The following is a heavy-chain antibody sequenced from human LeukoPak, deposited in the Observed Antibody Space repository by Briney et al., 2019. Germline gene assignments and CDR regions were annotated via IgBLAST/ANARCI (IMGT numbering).Heavy chain of an antibody. J-gene: IGHJ4*02. D-gene: IGHD5-18*01. V-gene: IGHV3-23*01. Sequence: PGGSLRLSCAASGFTFSSYAMSWVRQAPGKGLEWVSAISGSGGSTYNADSVKGRFTISRDNSKNTLYLQMNSLRAEDTAVYYCAKAGGWIQLWSAYWGQGTLVTVSS. CDR1: GFTFSSYA. CDR3: AKAGGWIQLWSAY. CDR2: ISGSGGST.